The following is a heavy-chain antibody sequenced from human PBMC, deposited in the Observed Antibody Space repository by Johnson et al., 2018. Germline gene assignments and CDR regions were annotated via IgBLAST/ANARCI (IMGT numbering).Heavy chain of an antibody. J-gene: IGHJ1*01. Sequence: VQLLETGGGVVQPGRSLRLSCAASGFTFSSHGMHWVRQAPGKGLEWVAVIWSDGSKKYYADSVKGRFTVSRDNSKNPLYLQMNSLRAEDTAIYYCARDRGDCSGGSCWGYFQHWGQGTLVTVSS. V-gene: IGHV3-33*01. CDR1: GFTFSSHG. CDR2: IWSDGSKK. CDR3: ARDRGDCSGGSCWGYFQH. D-gene: IGHD2-15*01.